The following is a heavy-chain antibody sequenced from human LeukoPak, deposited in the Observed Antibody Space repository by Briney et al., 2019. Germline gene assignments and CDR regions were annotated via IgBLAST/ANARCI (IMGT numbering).Heavy chain of an antibody. CDR3: ASSRGITMIVMGWYFDL. CDR2: ISSSSSTI. V-gene: IGHV3-48*02. CDR1: GFTFSSYS. J-gene: IGHJ2*01. D-gene: IGHD3-22*01. Sequence: GGSLRLSCAASGFTFSSYSMNWVRQAPGKGLEWVSYISSSSSTIYYADSVKGRFTISRDNAKNSLYLQMNSLRDEDTAVYYCASSRGITMIVMGWYFDLWGRGTLVTVSS.